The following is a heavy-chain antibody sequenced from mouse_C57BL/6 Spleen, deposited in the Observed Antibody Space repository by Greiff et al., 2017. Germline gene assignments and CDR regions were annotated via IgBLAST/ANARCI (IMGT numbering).Heavy chain of an antibody. D-gene: IGHD1-1*01. CDR1: GFSLTSYG. CDR3: ARHPYYYGSSSYAMDY. J-gene: IGHJ4*01. Sequence: VKVVESGPGLVAPSQSLSITCTVSGFSLTSYGVHWVRQPPGQGLEWLVVIWSDGSTTYNSALKSRLSISKDNSKSQVFLKMNSLQTDDTAMYYCARHPYYYGSSSYAMDYWGQGTSVTVSA. V-gene: IGHV2-6-1*01. CDR2: IWSDGST.